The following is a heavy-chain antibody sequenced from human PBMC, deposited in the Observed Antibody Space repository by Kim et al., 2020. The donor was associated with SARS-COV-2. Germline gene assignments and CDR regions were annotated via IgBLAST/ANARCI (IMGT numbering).Heavy chain of an antibody. Sequence: SETLSLTCTVSGGSISSSAYYWGWIRQPPGKGLEWIGSVYYTGATYYNPSLKSRVTISVDTSKNQFSLKLSSVTAADTAVYYCARHFRGTSMRFLGLHQFDYRGQGTLVTVSS. CDR3: ARHFRGTSMRFLGLHQFDY. J-gene: IGHJ4*02. V-gene: IGHV4-39*01. CDR2: VYYTGAT. CDR1: GGSISSSAYY. D-gene: IGHD2-2*01.